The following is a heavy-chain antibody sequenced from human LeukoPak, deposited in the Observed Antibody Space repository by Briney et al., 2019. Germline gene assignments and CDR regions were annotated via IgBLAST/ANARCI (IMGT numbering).Heavy chain of an antibody. Sequence: PGGSLRLSCAASGFTFSSYSMNWARQAPGKGLEWVSSISSSSSYIYYADSVKGRLTISRDNAKNSLYLQMNSLRAEDTAVYYCARDRSGYYLLWGQGTLVTVSS. CDR1: GFTFSSYS. V-gene: IGHV3-21*01. D-gene: IGHD3-22*01. CDR3: ARDRSGYYLL. J-gene: IGHJ4*02. CDR2: ISSSSSYI.